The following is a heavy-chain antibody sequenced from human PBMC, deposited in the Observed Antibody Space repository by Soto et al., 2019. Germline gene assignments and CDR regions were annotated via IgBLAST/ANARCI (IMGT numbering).Heavy chain of an antibody. V-gene: IGHV3-73*01. CDR1: GFALSGSA. D-gene: IGHD3-10*02. Sequence: GGSLRLSCAGTGFALSGSAFHWVRQASGGGLEWIGRIRNKANNYATAYAESAKGRFTISRDDSINTAYLEMNSLRIEDSARYYCTSPGLYSSSGRGASVTVSA. CDR3: TSPGLYSS. J-gene: IGHJ5*02. CDR2: IRNKANNYAT.